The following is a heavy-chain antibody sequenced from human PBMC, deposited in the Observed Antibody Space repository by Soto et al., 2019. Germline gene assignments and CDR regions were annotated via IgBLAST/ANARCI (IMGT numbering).Heavy chain of an antibody. CDR1: GGSISSGGYY. CDR2: IYYSGST. CDR3: ARVGNPSNGYYYYYMDV. V-gene: IGHV4-31*03. J-gene: IGHJ6*03. D-gene: IGHD4-4*01. Sequence: SETLSLTCTVSGGSISSGGYYWSWIRQHPGKGLEWIGYIYYSGSTYYNPSLKSRVTISVDTSKNQFSLKLSSVTAADTAVYYCARVGNPSNGYYYYYMDVWGKQTTVTVSS.